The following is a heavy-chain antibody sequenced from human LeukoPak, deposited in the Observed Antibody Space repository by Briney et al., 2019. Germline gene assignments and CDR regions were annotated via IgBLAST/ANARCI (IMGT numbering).Heavy chain of an antibody. CDR1: GGSIGTHY. D-gene: IGHD3-9*01. J-gene: IGHJ4*02. CDR3: ARRNYDILTGYYMYYFDY. V-gene: IGHV4-59*08. CDR2: IYYSGST. Sequence: SETLSLTCSVSGGSIGTHYWSWIRQPPGKGLEWIGYIYYSGSTNYNPSLKSRVTISVDTSKNQFSLKLSSVTAADTAVYYCARRNYDILTGYYMYYFDYWGQGTLVTVSS.